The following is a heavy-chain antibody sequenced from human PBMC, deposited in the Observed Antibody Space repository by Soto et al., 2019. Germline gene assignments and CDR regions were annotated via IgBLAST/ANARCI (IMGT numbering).Heavy chain of an antibody. CDR3: ARDIVVVPAAMYYYYGMDV. Sequence: PGGPIRLSYTASGFTFSSYAIHWVRQDPGKGLEWVSSISSSSSYIYYADSVKGRFTISRDNAKNSLYLQMNSLRAEDTAVYYCARDIVVVPAAMYYYYGMDVWGQGTTVTVSS. CDR1: GFTFSSYA. J-gene: IGHJ6*02. D-gene: IGHD2-2*01. V-gene: IGHV3-21*01. CDR2: ISSSSSYI.